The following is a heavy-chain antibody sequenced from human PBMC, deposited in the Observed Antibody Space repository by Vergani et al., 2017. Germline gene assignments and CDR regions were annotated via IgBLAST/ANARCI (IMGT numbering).Heavy chain of an antibody. D-gene: IGHD5-18*01. V-gene: IGHV3-9*01. J-gene: IGHJ3*02. CDR3: AKEISVDTAMVAGDAFDI. CDR2: FSWNSGSI. CDR1: GFTFDDYA. Sequence: EVQLVESGGGLVQPGRSLRLSCAASGFTFDDYAMHWVRQAPGKGLEWVSGFSWNSGSIGYADSVKGRFTISRANAKISLYLQMNSLRAEDTALYYCAKEISVDTAMVAGDAFDIWGQGTMVTVSS.